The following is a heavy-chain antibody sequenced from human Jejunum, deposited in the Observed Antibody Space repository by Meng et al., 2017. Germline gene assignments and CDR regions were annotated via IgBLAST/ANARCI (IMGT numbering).Heavy chain of an antibody. CDR2: ISSDGSLR. CDR3: SRETLVTTKGIEH. V-gene: IGHV3-30*04. D-gene: IGHD4-17*01. Sequence: GGSLRLSCAASGFTFTSYSMHWVRQAPGQGLDWLAVISSDGSLRYYADSVKGRFTISRDNSKNTLFLQMNSLGDEDTALYYWSRETLVTTKGIEHWGQGKRVTVAS. CDR1: GFTFTSYS. J-gene: IGHJ4*02.